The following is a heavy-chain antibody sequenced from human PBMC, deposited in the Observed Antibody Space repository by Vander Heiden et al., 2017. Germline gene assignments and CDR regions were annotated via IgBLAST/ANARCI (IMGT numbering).Heavy chain of an antibody. CDR1: GYTFTTSF. V-gene: IGHV1-46*01. CDR3: ARVRRNDYDSSGYYGESDS. D-gene: IGHD3-22*01. CDR2: INPSGGST. Sequence: QVQLMQSGAEVKKPGASVKVSCKASGYTFTTSFMHWVRQAPGQGLEWMGIINPSGGSTTYAQKFQGRVTMTRDTSTSTVYMELSSLRSEDTAVYYCARVRRNDYDSSGYYGESDSWGQGTLVTVSS. J-gene: IGHJ5*01.